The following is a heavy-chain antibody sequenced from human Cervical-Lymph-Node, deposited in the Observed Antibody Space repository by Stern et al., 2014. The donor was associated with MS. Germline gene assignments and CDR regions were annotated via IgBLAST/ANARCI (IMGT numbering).Heavy chain of an antibody. CDR1: GFIFSSYA. V-gene: IGHV3-30-3*01. CDR2: MSNEGSKQ. Sequence: VQLVESGGGVVQPGRSLRLSCAASGFIFSSYAMHWVRQAPGKGLDWVAFMSNEGSKQFYADSVKGRFTISRDNSNNTLYLQMNSLRPKDTAVYYCARDTCRGGGCYFRYWGQGILITVSS. D-gene: IGHD2-15*01. CDR3: ARDTCRGGGCYFRY. J-gene: IGHJ4*02.